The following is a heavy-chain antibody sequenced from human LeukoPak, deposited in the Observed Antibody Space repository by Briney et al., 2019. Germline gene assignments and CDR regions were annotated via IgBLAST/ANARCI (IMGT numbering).Heavy chain of an antibody. D-gene: IGHD3-10*01. CDR1: GGTISTQA. Sequence: ASVKVSCKASGGTISTQAISWVRQAPGQGLEWMGGIIPIFGTTKYTQKFQGRVTITTDESTSTAYMELRSLRSEDTAVYYCASGPFGGYSYYYMDVWGKGTTVTVSS. CDR2: IIPIFGTT. V-gene: IGHV1-69*05. J-gene: IGHJ6*03. CDR3: ASGPFGGYSYYYMDV.